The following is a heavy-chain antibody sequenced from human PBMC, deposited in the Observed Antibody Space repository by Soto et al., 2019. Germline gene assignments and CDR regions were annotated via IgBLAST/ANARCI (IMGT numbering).Heavy chain of an antibody. D-gene: IGHD3-10*01. CDR1: GFTFSSYS. V-gene: IGHV3-21*01. CDR3: ARSDSHYYGSGSTTTKYYYYYYMDV. Sequence: GGSLRLSCAASGFTFSSYSMNWVRQAPGKGLEWVSSISSSSSYIYYADSVKGRFTISRDNAKNSLYLQMNSLRAEDTAVYYCARSDSHYYGSGSTTTKYYYYYYMDVWGKGTTVTVSS. CDR2: ISSSSSYI. J-gene: IGHJ6*03.